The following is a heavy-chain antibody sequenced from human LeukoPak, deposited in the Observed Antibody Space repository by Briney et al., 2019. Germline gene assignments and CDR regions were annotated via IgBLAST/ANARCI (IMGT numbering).Heavy chain of an antibody. J-gene: IGHJ4*02. CDR1: GFTFSTYA. CDR2: ISSGGNN. V-gene: IGHV3-23*01. Sequence: GGSLRLSCAASGFTFSTYAMSWVRHPPGKGLEWVSGISSGGNNQYTDSVKGRFTVSRDNSKNTLHLQMDSLRAEDTAIYYCTKDRRQWVVPYFDSWGQGTVVTVSS. D-gene: IGHD6-19*01. CDR3: TKDRRQWVVPYFDS.